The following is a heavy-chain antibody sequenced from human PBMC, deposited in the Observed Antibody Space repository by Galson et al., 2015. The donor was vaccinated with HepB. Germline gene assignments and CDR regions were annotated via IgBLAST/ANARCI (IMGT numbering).Heavy chain of an antibody. CDR1: GFSFTSHS. V-gene: IGHV3-48*01. J-gene: IGHJ6*02. CDR3: ARNPASYDYYNMDV. Sequence: SLRLSCAVSGFSFTSHSMNWVRQAPGKGLEWVSYISSGGTKYYADSVKGRFTISRDNAKKSMYLHMSSPRAEDTAIYYCARNPASYDYYNMDVWGQGTTVTVSS. CDR2: ISSGGTK. D-gene: IGHD6-25*01.